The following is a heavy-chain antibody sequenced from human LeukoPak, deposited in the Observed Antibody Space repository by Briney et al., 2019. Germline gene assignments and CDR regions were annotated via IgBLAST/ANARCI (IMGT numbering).Heavy chain of an antibody. J-gene: IGHJ4*02. D-gene: IGHD3-10*01. CDR3: AREFGDSASAAGY. CDR2: MSVSSGLI. CDR1: GFTFSFYS. Sequence: PGGSLRLSCAASGFTFSFYSMNWVRQAPGKGLEWVSSMSVSSGLIYYADSVKGRFTVSRDNAKNSLYLQMNSLRAEDTAVYYCAREFGDSASAAGYWGQGTLVTVSS. V-gene: IGHV3-21*01.